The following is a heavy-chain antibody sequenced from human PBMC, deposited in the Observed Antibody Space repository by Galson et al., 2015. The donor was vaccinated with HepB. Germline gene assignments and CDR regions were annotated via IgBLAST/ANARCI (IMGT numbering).Heavy chain of an antibody. CDR3: ARVRWELLNYFDY. CDR1: GGSFSGYY. J-gene: IGHJ4*02. V-gene: IGHV4-34*01. Sequence: SETLSLTCAVYGGSFSGYYWSWIRQPPGKGLEWIGEIKHSGSTYYNPSLKRRVTISVDTSKSQFSLKLNSVTAADTAVYYCARVRWELLNYFDYWGQGTLVTVSS. D-gene: IGHD3-10*01. CDR2: IKHSGST.